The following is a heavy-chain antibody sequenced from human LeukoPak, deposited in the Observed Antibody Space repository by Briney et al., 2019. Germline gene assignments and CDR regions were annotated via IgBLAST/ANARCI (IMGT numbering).Heavy chain of an antibody. CDR3: ARGDGSGTYRDTFDI. D-gene: IGHD3-10*01. CDR2: INTDGSTI. Sequence: TGGSLRLSCAASGFTFSSYWMHWVRQAPGKGLVWVSRINTDGSTINYADSVKGRFTISRDNAKNTLYLQMNSLRAEDTAVYYCARGDGSGTYRDTFDIWGQGTMVTVSS. V-gene: IGHV3-74*01. CDR1: GFTFSSYW. J-gene: IGHJ3*02.